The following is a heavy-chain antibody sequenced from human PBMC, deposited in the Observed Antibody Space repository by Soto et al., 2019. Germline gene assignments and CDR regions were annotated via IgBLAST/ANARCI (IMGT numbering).Heavy chain of an antibody. V-gene: IGHV4-31*03. D-gene: IGHD3-10*01. CDR2: IYYSGST. Sequence: KPSETLSLTCTVSGGSISSGGYYWSWIRQHPGKGLEWIGYIYYSGSTYYNPSLKSRVTISVDTSKNQFSLKLSSVTAADTAVYYCATGYYYGSGSYYRAFDIWGQGKMVTVSS. CDR3: ATGYYYGSGSYYRAFDI. J-gene: IGHJ3*02. CDR1: GGSISSGGYY.